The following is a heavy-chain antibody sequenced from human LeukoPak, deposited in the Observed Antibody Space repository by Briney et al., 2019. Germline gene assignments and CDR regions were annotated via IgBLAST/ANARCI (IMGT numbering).Heavy chain of an antibody. Sequence: SVKVSCKASGGTFSSYAISWVRQVPGQGLEWMGGTIPIFGTANYAQKFQGRVTITTDESTNTAYMELSSLRSEDTAVYYCASGVRSITIFGVVIDTPLDYWGQGTLVTVSS. CDR2: TIPIFGTA. CDR1: GGTFSSYA. V-gene: IGHV1-69*05. CDR3: ASGVRSITIFGVVIDTPLDY. J-gene: IGHJ4*02. D-gene: IGHD3-3*01.